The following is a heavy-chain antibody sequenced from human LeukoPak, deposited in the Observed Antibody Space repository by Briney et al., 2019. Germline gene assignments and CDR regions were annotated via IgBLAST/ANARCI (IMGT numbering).Heavy chain of an antibody. J-gene: IGHJ4*02. Sequence: PGGSLRLSCAASGFTFSSYVMHWVRQAPGKGLEWVAVISYDGSNKYYADSVKGRFTISRDNSKNTLYLQINSLRAEDTAVYYCARAVAGMEDYWGQGTLVTVSS. D-gene: IGHD6-19*01. CDR3: ARAVAGMEDY. CDR2: ISYDGSNK. V-gene: IGHV3-30*03. CDR1: GFTFSSYV.